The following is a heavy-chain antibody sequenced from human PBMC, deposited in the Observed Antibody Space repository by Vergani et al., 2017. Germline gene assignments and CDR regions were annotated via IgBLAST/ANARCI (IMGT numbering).Heavy chain of an antibody. J-gene: IGHJ3*02. CDR3: ASGLAFCGGDCYAPAFDI. D-gene: IGHD2-21*02. CDR1: GYTFTSYG. Sequence: QVQLVQSGAEVKKPGASVKVSCKASGYTFTSYGISWVRQAPGQGLEWMGWISAYNGNTKYAQKLQGRVTMTTDTSTSTAYMELRSLRSDDTAVYYCASGLAFCGGDCYAPAFDIWGQGTMVTVSS. CDR2: ISAYNGNT. V-gene: IGHV1-18*01.